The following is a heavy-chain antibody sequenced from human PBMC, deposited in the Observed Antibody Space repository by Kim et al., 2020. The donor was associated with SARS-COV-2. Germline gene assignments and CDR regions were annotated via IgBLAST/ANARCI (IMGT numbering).Heavy chain of an antibody. V-gene: IGHV4-59*01. J-gene: IGHJ4*02. CDR1: SDSISSYY. D-gene: IGHD2-15*01. Sequence: SETLSLTCSVSSDSISSYYCSWIRQLPGKGLEWLGYIYYSGCTDYNPSLKSRVSISWDTSKNQFSLYLTSVTDADTSVFYCSPSVGRGCWHQFYFWGPG. CDR2: IYYSGCT. CDR3: SPSVGRGCWHQFYF.